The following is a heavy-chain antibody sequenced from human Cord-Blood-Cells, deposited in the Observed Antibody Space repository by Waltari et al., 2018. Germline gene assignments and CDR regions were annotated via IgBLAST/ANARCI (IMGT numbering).Heavy chain of an antibody. V-gene: IGHV4-39*01. Sequence: QLQLQESGPGLVKPSETLSLTCTVSGGSISSSSYYWGWIRQPPGKGLEWIGSIYYSESTYYNPSLKSRVTISVDTSKNQFSLKLSSVTAADTAVYYCARPNHSSSWYGGGYYFDYWGQGTLVTVSS. D-gene: IGHD6-13*01. J-gene: IGHJ4*02. CDR2: IYYSEST. CDR3: ARPNHSSSWYGGGYYFDY. CDR1: GGSISSSSYY.